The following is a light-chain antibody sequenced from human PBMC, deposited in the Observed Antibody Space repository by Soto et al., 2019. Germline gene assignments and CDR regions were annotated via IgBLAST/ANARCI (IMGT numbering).Light chain of an antibody. CDR2: GVT. V-gene: IGLV2-14*01. Sequence: QSALTQPASVSGSPGQSITISCTGSGSDIGAYNYVSWYQQHPGKAPKLLIHGVTRRPSGVSSRFSASKSAYTASLTISGLQAEDEANYYCSSFTTSYFDFFGPGTKVTVL. CDR1: GSDIGAYNY. CDR3: SSFTTSYFDF. J-gene: IGLJ1*01.